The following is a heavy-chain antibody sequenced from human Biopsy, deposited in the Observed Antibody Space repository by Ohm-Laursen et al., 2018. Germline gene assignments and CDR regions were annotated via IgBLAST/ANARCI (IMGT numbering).Heavy chain of an antibody. D-gene: IGHD4-23*01. CDR3: ARGSNEYGGLYFPH. Sequence: PSETLSLTCNITGDSISNYYWSWIRQSPGKGLEWIGHISHTGYTSYKSSLKSRVTISLDTSRKHFSLRLTSLAAADTAVYYCARGSNEYGGLYFPHWGQGTLVTVSS. CDR1: GDSISNYY. J-gene: IGHJ1*01. V-gene: IGHV4-59*08. CDR2: ISHTGYT.